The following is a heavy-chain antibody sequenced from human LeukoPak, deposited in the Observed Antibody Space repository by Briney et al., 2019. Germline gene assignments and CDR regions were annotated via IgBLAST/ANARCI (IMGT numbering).Heavy chain of an antibody. V-gene: IGHV4-39*01. CDR2: IHSTGNS. CDR3: ASITMIVVAPDAFDI. Sequence: SETLSLTCTVSGGSISGTDLYWGWIRQLPGKGLEWIGNIHSTGNSFCNPSLKSRVTISIDTSKNQFSLKLSSVTAADTAVYYCASITMIVVAPDAFDIWGQGTMVTVSS. J-gene: IGHJ3*02. CDR1: GGSISGTDLY. D-gene: IGHD3-22*01.